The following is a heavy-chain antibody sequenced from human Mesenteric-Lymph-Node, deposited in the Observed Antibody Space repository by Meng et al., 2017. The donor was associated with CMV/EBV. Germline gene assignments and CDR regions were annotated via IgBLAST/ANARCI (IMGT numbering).Heavy chain of an antibody. D-gene: IGHD2-15*01. CDR3: ARGPACSGTASYSYSGLDV. CDR1: GFTFSNYG. J-gene: IGHJ6*02. V-gene: IGHV3-30*02. Sequence: GGSLRLSCAASGFTFSNYGMHWVRQDPGKGLEWVTFIWFDGTNTYYEDSVKGRFTISRDNSKNTLYLQMNSLRGDDTGVYFCARGPACSGTASYSYSGLDVWGQGTTVTVSS. CDR2: IWFDGTNT.